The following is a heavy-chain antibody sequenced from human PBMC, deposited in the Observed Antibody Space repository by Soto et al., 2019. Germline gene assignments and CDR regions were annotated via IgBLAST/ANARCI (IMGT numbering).Heavy chain of an antibody. CDR3: ARQGSGSYNAFDT. D-gene: IGHD1-26*01. V-gene: IGHV4-39*01. Sequence: QLQLQESGPGLVESSETLPLTCTVSGCSISSSSYYWGWIRQPPGKGLEWIGTIYYSGSTYYNPSLKSRVTICLDTSKNQFSLKLRSVTAADTAMYSCARQGSGSYNAFDTGGKGTVVTFSS. J-gene: IGHJ3*02. CDR2: IYYSGST. CDR1: GCSISSSSYY.